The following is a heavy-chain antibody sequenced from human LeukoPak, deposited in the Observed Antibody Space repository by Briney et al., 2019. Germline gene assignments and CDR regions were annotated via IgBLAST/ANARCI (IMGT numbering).Heavy chain of an antibody. CDR2: ISSSSSYI. D-gene: IGHD4-17*01. CDR1: GFTFSSYS. V-gene: IGHV3-21*01. Sequence: GGSLRLPCAASGFTFSSYSMNWVRQAPGKRLEWVSSISSSSSYIYYADSVKGRFTISRDNAKNSLYLQMNSLRAEDTAVYYCARDLLGTVTTFHAFDIWGQGTMVTVSS. J-gene: IGHJ3*02. CDR3: ARDLLGTVTTFHAFDI.